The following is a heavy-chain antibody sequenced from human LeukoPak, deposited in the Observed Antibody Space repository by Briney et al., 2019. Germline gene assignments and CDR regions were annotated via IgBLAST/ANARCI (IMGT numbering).Heavy chain of an antibody. D-gene: IGHD3-9*01. CDR2: IYYSGST. J-gene: IGHJ4*02. CDR3: ARQGTYYDILTGYRNPRPKFDY. Sequence: SETLSLTCTVSSGSIRSISYYWGWIRQPPGKGLEWIGSIYYSGSTSYNPSLKSRVTISVDTSRHQFSLKLSSVTAADTAVYYCARQGTYYDILTGYRNPRPKFDYWGQGILVTVSS. CDR1: SGSIRSISYY. V-gene: IGHV4-39*01.